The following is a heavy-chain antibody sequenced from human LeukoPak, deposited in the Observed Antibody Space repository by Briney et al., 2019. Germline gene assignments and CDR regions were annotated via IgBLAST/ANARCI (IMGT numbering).Heavy chain of an antibody. Sequence: SETLSLTCAVSGGSISSSNWWSWVRQPPGKGLEWIGEIYHSGSTNYNPSLKSRVTISVDKSKNQFSLKLSSVTAADTAVYYCARGAYGSGSYYYSAYYFDYWGQGTLVTVSS. J-gene: IGHJ4*02. CDR2: IYHSGST. CDR1: GGSISSSNW. CDR3: ARGAYGSGSYYYSAYYFDY. D-gene: IGHD3-10*01. V-gene: IGHV4-4*02.